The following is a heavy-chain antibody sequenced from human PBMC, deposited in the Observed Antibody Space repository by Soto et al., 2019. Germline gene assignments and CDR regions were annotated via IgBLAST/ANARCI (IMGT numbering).Heavy chain of an antibody. V-gene: IGHV1-69*01. CDR3: ARDEMYYYDSSGYYNY. Sequence: SCKACGVAFSSYPIRWVRQAPGQGLEWIGGIIPIFGTANYAQKFQGRVTITADESTSTDYMELSSLRSEDTAVYYCARDEMYYYDSSGYYNYWGQGTLVT. CDR2: IIPIFGTA. CDR1: GVAFSSYP. D-gene: IGHD3-22*01. J-gene: IGHJ4*02.